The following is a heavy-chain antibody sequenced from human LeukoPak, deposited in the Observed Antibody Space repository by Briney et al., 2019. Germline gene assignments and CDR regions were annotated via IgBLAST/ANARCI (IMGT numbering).Heavy chain of an antibody. J-gene: IGHJ5*02. V-gene: IGHV3-9*01. CDR1: GFTFDDYA. Sequence: GGSLRLSCAASGFTFDDYAMHWVRQAPGKGLEWVSGISWNSGSIGYADSVKGRFTISRDNAKNSLYLQMNSLRAEDTALYYCAKGKIWFGELTEYFDLWGQGTLVTVSS. D-gene: IGHD3-10*01. CDR2: ISWNSGSI. CDR3: AKGKIWFGELTEYFDL.